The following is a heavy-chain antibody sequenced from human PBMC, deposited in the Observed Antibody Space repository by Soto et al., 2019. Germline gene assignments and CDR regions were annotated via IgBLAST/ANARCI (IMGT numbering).Heavy chain of an antibody. Sequence: GGSLRLSCAASGFTLSSHAMNWVRQAPGKGLEWVSVTSGTGGITYYADSVKGRFRISRDNSKNMVYLQISSLRAEDTALYYCARGLRAGGDYGYGMDVWGQGTTVTVSS. J-gene: IGHJ6*02. CDR2: TSGTGGIT. CDR3: ARGLRAGGDYGYGMDV. D-gene: IGHD4-17*01. V-gene: IGHV3-23*01. CDR1: GFTLSSHA.